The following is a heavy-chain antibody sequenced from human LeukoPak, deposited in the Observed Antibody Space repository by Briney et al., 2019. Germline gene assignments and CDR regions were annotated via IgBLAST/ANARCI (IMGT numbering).Heavy chain of an antibody. CDR3: ARERRGGLSANLGGLFASYYTYYYMDV. CDR2: INPSDGAT. D-gene: IGHD3-16*01. Sequence: ASVKVSCKASGFTFTMYYFHWVRQAPGQGLEWMGMINPSDGATTYAQRFQGRATMTRDMSTTTVYMDLRSLRSEDTAVYFCARERRGGLSANLGGLFASYYTYYYMDVWGRGTTVTV. CDR1: GFTFTMYY. J-gene: IGHJ6*03. V-gene: IGHV1-46*01.